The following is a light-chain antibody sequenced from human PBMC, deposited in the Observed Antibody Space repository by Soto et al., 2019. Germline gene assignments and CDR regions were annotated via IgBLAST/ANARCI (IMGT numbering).Light chain of an antibody. Sequence: EIVLTQSPGTLSLSPGERATLSCRASQSFSSSYLAWFHRKPGQAPRLLIYGASSRATGIPDRFSGSGSGTDFTLTISRLEPEDFAVYYCHQYDSSPLTFGGGTKVEIK. V-gene: IGKV3-20*01. CDR2: GAS. J-gene: IGKJ4*01. CDR3: HQYDSSPLT. CDR1: QSFSSSY.